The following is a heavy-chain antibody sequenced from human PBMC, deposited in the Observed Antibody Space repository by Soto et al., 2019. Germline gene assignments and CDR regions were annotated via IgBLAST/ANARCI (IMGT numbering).Heavy chain of an antibody. J-gene: IGHJ4*02. V-gene: IGHV4-59*08. CDR1: GGSISSYY. Sequence: SETLSLTCTVSGGSISSYYWSWIRQPPGKGLEWIGYIYYSGSTNYNPSLKSRVTISVDTSKNQFSLKLSSVTAADTAVYYCARHHFWSGRSDYWGQGTLVTVSS. CDR3: ARHHFWSGRSDY. CDR2: IYYSGST. D-gene: IGHD3-3*02.